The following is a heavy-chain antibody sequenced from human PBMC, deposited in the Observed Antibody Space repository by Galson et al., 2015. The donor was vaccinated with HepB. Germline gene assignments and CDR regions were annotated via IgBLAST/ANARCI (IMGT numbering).Heavy chain of an antibody. CDR1: GFTFTSYT. J-gene: IGHJ4*02. Sequence: SLRLSCAASGFTFTSYTMNWVRQAPGKGLEWVSSISSGSSYILYADSVKGRFTISRDNAKNSLYLQMNSLRAEDTAVYYCASGYSYRYKVYYFDYWGQGTLVTVSS. CDR2: ISSGSSYI. CDR3: ASGYSYRYKVYYFDY. V-gene: IGHV3-21*01. D-gene: IGHD5-18*01.